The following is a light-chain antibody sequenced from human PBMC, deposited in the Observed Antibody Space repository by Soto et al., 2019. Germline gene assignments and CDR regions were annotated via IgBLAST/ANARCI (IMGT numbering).Light chain of an antibody. CDR2: AAS. CDR1: QSINND. J-gene: IGKJ5*01. Sequence: MTQSPATLSVSPGERATVSCRASQSINNDLNWYQQKPGKAPKLLIYAASSVQSGVPLRFSGTGSGTDFTLTISSLQPEDFATYYCEQTYSTPVTFGQGTRLEIK. V-gene: IGKV1-39*01. CDR3: EQTYSTPVT.